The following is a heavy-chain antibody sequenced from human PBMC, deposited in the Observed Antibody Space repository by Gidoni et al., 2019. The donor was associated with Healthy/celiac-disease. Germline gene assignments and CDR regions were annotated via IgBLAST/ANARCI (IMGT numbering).Heavy chain of an antibody. CDR1: GLTFRSYA. CDR3: ARDSETYDSSGIFDY. CDR2: ISDDGSNK. Sequence: QVPLVESGGGVVQPGRSLRLSCDASGLTFRSYAMHWVRQAPGKGLEWVAVISDDGSNKYYADSVKGRFTSSRDNSKNTLYRQMNSLRAEDTAVYYCARDSETYDSSGIFDYWGQGTLVTVSS. V-gene: IGHV3-30-3*01. J-gene: IGHJ4*02. D-gene: IGHD3-22*01.